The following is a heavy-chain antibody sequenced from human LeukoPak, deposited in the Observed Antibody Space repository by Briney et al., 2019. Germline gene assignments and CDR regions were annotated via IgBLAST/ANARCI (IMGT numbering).Heavy chain of an antibody. V-gene: IGHV1-24*01. J-gene: IGHJ5*02. CDR2: FDLEDGET. D-gene: IGHD1-1*01. CDR3: AKDSRYNWSQGWFDP. CDR1: GYIYTDLS. Sequence: GASVKVSCKVSGYIYTDLSIHWVRQAPGKGLEWMGGFDLEDGETIYAQKFQGRVSMTEDTSTDTAYMELSSLRAEDTALYYCAKDSRYNWSQGWFDPWGQGTLVTVSS.